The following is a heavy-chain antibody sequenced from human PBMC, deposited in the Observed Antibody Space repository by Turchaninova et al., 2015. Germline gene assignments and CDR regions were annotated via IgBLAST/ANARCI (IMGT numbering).Heavy chain of an antibody. CDR1: GESFSGYY. V-gene: IGHV4-34*02. CDR3: ARARARFQRHVVC. CDR2: VGHIGNT. J-gene: IGHJ4*02. D-gene: IGHD2-21*01. Sequence: QVQLKQWGAGLLKSPETLSLTCAVYGESFSGYYWSWIRQTPGTGLEWIGDVGHIGNTNYNPSLNSGINISVDTSRTQFSLKVDSTTAADTALYYCARARARFQRHVVCWGQGTPVTVSS.